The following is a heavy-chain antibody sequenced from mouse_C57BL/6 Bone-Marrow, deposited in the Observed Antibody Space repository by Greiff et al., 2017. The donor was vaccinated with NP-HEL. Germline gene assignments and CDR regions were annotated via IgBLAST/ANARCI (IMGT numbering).Heavy chain of an antibody. Sequence: ESGPGLVKPSQSLSLTCSVTGYSITSGYYWNWIRQFPGNKLEWMGYISYDGSNNYNPSLKNRISITRDTSKNQFFLKLNSVTTEDTATYYCARDYYGSSYVLFDYWGQGTTLTVSS. V-gene: IGHV3-6*01. CDR3: ARDYYGSSYVLFDY. D-gene: IGHD1-1*01. CDR2: ISYDGSN. CDR1: GYSITSGYY. J-gene: IGHJ2*01.